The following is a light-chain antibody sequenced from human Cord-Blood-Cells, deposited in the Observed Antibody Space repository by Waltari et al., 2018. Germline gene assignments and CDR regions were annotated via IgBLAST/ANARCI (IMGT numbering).Light chain of an antibody. V-gene: IGLV2-14*01. CDR2: DVS. J-gene: IGLJ2*01. Sequence: QSALTQPASVSGSPGQSITIPCTGTSRDVGGYNYVSWYQQHPGKDHTLMIYDVSKRPSGVSTRFSGAKSANTASLTISGLQAEDEADYYCSSYTSSSTLVFGGGTKLTVL. CDR1: SRDVGGYNY. CDR3: SSYTSSSTLV.